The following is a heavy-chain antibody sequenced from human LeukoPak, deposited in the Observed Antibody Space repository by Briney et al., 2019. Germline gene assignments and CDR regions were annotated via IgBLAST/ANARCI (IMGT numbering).Heavy chain of an antibody. Sequence: GESLKISCKGSGYSFTNHWIGWVRQMPGKGLEWMGIIYPGDSDTRYIPSFQGQVTISADKSINTAYLQWSSLKASDTAMYYCARRVDSYWFFDYWGQGTLVTVSS. D-gene: IGHD1-26*01. CDR1: GYSFTNHW. V-gene: IGHV5-51*01. CDR2: IYPGDSDT. J-gene: IGHJ4*02. CDR3: ARRVDSYWFFDY.